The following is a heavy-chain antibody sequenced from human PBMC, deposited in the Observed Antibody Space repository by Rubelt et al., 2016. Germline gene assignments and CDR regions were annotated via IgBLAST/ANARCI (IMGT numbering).Heavy chain of an antibody. CDR2: INTNTRNP. J-gene: IGHJ4*02. CDR1: GYTFTNYA. CDR3: ARKAGLYFEY. V-gene: IGHV7-4-1*02. Sequence: LVQSGSELKKPGASVKVSCKASGYTFTNYAMSWVRQAPGQGLEWMGWINTNTRNPTYAPDFTGRFVFSLDTSVSTAYLQISRLKAEDTAVYYCARKAGLYFEYWGQGTLVTVSS. D-gene: IGHD5/OR15-5a*01.